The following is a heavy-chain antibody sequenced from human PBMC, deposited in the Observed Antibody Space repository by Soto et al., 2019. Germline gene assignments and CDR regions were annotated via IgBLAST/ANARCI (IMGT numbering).Heavy chain of an antibody. CDR3: ARDPTNYDFWSGYYFHY. V-gene: IGHV1-18*01. CDR1: GYTFTDYG. D-gene: IGHD3-3*01. J-gene: IGHJ4*02. CDR2: ISTYNGNT. Sequence: QIQLVQSGAGVKQPGASVKVSCKASGYTFTDYGITWVRQAPGQGLEWMGWISTYNGNTKYAQKVQDRVTMTTDTSTNTAYMELRSLRSDDTAVYYCARDPTNYDFWSGYYFHYWGQGALVTVSS.